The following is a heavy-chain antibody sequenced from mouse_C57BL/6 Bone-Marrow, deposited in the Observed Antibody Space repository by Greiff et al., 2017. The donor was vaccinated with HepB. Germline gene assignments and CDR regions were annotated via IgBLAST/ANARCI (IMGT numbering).Heavy chain of an antibody. D-gene: IGHD4-1*01. Sequence: VQLQESGPGLVQPSQSLSITCTVSGFSLTSYGVHWVRQSPGQGLEWLGVIWRGGSTDYNAASMSRLSITKDDSKSQVFFKMNSLQADDTAIYYCASLANGAWFAYWGQGTLVTVSA. V-gene: IGHV2-5*01. CDR3: ASLANGAWFAY. J-gene: IGHJ3*01. CDR1: GFSLTSYG. CDR2: IWRGGST.